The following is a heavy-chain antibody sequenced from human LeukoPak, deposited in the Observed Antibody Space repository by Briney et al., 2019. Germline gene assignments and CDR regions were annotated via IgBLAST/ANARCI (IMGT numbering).Heavy chain of an antibody. J-gene: IGHJ4*02. D-gene: IGHD4-17*01. CDR1: GGSISSGGYY. CDR3: AARGDYGFLYDY. Sequence: SLTLSLTCTVSGGSISSGGYYWSWIRQHPGKGLEWIGYIYYSGSTYYNPSLKSRVTISVDTSKNQFSLKLSSLTAADTAVYYCAARGDYGFLYDYWGQGTLVTVSS. V-gene: IGHV4-31*03. CDR2: IYYSGST.